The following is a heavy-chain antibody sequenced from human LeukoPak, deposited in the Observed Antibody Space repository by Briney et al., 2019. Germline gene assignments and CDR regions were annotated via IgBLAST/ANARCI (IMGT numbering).Heavy chain of an antibody. CDR2: INPSGGST. D-gene: IGHD3-22*01. CDR3: ARDPRPSYDSSDYYYPGDY. CDR1: GYTFTSYY. V-gene: IGHV1-46*01. Sequence: ASVKVSCKASGYTFTSYYMHWVRQAPGQGLERMAIINPSGGSTRYAQKFQGRVTMTRDTSTSTVYMELSSLRSEDTAVYYCARDPRPSYDSSDYYYPGDYWGQGTLVTVSS. J-gene: IGHJ4*02.